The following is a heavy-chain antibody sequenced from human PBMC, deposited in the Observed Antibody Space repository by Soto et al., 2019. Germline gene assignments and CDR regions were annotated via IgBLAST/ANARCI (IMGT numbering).Heavy chain of an antibody. D-gene: IGHD6-13*01. V-gene: IGHV3-23*01. Sequence: EVQLLESGGGLVQPGGSLRLSCAASGFTFSSYAMSWVRQAPGKGLEWVSAISGSGGSTYYADSVKGRFTISSDNSKSTLYLQMTSLRAEDTAVYYCATMPHSSSWYLDGFDIWGQGTMVTVSS. J-gene: IGHJ3*02. CDR1: GFTFSSYA. CDR3: ATMPHSSSWYLDGFDI. CDR2: ISGSGGST.